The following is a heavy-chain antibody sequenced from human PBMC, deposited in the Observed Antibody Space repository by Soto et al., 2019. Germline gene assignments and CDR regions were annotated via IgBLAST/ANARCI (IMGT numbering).Heavy chain of an antibody. CDR1: GFSFSNYW. CDR3: AKAFYNGNSDFGY. CDR2: VNPDGGAK. D-gene: IGHD3-10*01. J-gene: IGHJ4*02. V-gene: IGHV3-7*05. Sequence: EVHLVESGGGLVQPGGSLRLSCAASGFSFSNYWMTWVRQAPGKGLEWVANVNPDGGAKYYVESVKGRFSISRDNAKNSLYLQMSNLRAEDTAVYYCAKAFYNGNSDFGYWGQGTRVTGSS.